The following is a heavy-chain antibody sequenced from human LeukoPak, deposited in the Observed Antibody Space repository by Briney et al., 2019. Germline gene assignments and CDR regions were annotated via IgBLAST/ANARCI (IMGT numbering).Heavy chain of an antibody. D-gene: IGHD3-22*01. Sequence: KRGESLKISHEGHGYSFSNYWIGWVRQMPGKGLEWMGIIYPDDSDTRYSPSFEGQVTISADKYVNTAYLEWSSLQASDTAIYYCARPLWDGSGYWFDYWGQGTLVTVSS. J-gene: IGHJ4*02. CDR1: GYSFSNYW. CDR3: ARPLWDGSGYWFDY. CDR2: IYPDDSDT. V-gene: IGHV5-51*01.